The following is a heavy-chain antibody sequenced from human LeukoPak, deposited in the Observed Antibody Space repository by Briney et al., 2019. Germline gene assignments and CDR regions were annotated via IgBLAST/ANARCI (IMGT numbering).Heavy chain of an antibody. J-gene: IGHJ4*02. CDR1: GFTFSSYA. D-gene: IGHD4-17*01. CDR2: ISGSGGST. CDR3: AKEIWPTVTTPGHTHFDY. V-gene: IGHV3-23*01. Sequence: GGSLRLSCAASGFTFSSYAMSWVRQAPGKGLEWVSAISGSGGSTYYADSMKGRFTISRDNSKNTLCLQMNSLRAEDTAVYYCAKEIWPTVTTPGHTHFDYWGQGTLVTVSS.